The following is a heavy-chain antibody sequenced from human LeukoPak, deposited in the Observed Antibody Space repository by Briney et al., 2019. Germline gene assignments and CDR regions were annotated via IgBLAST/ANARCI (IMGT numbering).Heavy chain of an antibody. Sequence: SGPTLVNPTQTLTLTCTFSGFSLSTSGMCVSWIRQPPGKALERLARIDWDDDKCYSTSLKTRLTISKDTSKNQVVLTMTNMDPVDTATYYCARSSPGRREFDYWGQGTLVTVSS. V-gene: IGHV2-70*11. CDR1: GFSLSTSGMC. J-gene: IGHJ4*02. CDR3: ARSSPGRREFDY. CDR2: IDWDDDK.